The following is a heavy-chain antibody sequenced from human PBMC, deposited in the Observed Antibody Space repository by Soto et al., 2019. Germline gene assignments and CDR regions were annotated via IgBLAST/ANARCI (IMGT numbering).Heavy chain of an antibody. CDR3: AREQQLGNAFDI. V-gene: IGHV1-46*01. CDR2: INPSGGST. J-gene: IGHJ3*02. D-gene: IGHD6-13*01. Sequence: ASVKVSCKASGYTFTSYYMHCVRQPPGQGLEWMGIINPSGGSTSYAQKFQGRVTMTRDTSTSTVYMELSSLRSEDTAVYYCAREQQLGNAFDIWGQGTMVTVSS. CDR1: GYTFTSYY.